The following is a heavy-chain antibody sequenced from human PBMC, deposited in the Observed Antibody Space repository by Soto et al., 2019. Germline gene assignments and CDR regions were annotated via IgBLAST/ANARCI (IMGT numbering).Heavy chain of an antibody. V-gene: IGHV1-18*01. CDR3: ARIPAGGSSPL. J-gene: IGHJ4*02. Sequence: QVQLVQSGAEMKKPGASVKVSCKASGYTFPSYGISWVRQAPGQGLEWMGWISAYNGNTHFAQKFQGRVTMTTDTSTTTAYMELRSLRSDDTAVYYCARIPAGGSSPLWGQGTLVTVSS. CDR1: GYTFPSYG. CDR2: ISAYNGNT. D-gene: IGHD1-26*01.